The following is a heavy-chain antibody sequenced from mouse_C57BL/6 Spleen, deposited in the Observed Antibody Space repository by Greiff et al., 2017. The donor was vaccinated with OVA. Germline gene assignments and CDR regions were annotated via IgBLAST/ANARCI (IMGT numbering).Heavy chain of an antibody. D-gene: IGHD2-4*01. J-gene: IGHJ2*01. V-gene: IGHV1-4*01. CDR1: GYTFTSYT. CDR2: INPSSGYT. Sequence: QVQLQQSGAELARPGASVKMSCKASGYTFTSYTMHWVKQRPGQGLEWIGYINPSSGYTKYNQKFKDMATLTADKSSSTAYMQLSSLTSEDSAVYYCAKYDYDGPDYWGQGTTLTVSS. CDR3: AKYDYDGPDY.